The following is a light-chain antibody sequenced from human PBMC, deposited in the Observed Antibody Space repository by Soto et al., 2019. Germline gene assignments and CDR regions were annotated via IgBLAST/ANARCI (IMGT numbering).Light chain of an antibody. Sequence: SLRSQTPDSLAVSLGERATINCKSSQSILYSSNNKNYLAWYQQKPGQPPKLLIYWASTRESGVPDRFRGSGSGTDFTLTIDSLQAEDVAVYYCQQYYSTPITFGQGTRLEIK. CDR1: QSILYSSNNKNY. CDR3: QQYYSTPIT. CDR2: WAS. J-gene: IGKJ5*01. V-gene: IGKV4-1*01.